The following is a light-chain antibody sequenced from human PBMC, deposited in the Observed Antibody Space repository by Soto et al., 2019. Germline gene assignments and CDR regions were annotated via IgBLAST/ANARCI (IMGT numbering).Light chain of an antibody. CDR2: DVS. Sequence: IVLTQSPATLSVSQGERATLSCRASQSVDNYLARYQQKPGQAPRLLIYDVSNRATGTPARFSGSGSGTDFTLSISSLEPEDFAVYYCQQRSNRPRFTFGPGTKVDIK. CDR3: QQRSNRPRFT. CDR1: QSVDNY. J-gene: IGKJ3*01. V-gene: IGKV3-11*01.